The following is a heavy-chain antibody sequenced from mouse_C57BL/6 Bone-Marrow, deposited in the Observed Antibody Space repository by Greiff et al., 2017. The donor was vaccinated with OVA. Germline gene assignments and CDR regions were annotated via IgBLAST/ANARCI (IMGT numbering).Heavy chain of an antibody. CDR1: GYTFTSYD. J-gene: IGHJ2*01. V-gene: IGHV1-85*01. Sequence: QVQLQQSGPELVKPGASVKLSCKASGYTFTSYDINWVQQRPGQGLEWIGWIDPRDGSTKYNEKFKGKATLTVDTSSSTAYMELHSLTSEDSAVYFCARPFHYYGSRDYGGQGTTLTVSS. CDR3: ARPFHYYGSRDY. D-gene: IGHD1-1*01. CDR2: IDPRDGST.